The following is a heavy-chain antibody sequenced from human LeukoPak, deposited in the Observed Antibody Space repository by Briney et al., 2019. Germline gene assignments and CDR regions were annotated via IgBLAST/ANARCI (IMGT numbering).Heavy chain of an antibody. CDR1: GFAFSSYS. CDR3: ANDYRSGSFHDF. V-gene: IGHV3-23*01. D-gene: IGHD3-10*01. CDR2: ISRRDDYT. J-gene: IGHJ4*02. Sequence: GGSLRLSCAASGFAFSSYSMCWVRQPPGKGLEWVSVISRRDDYTYYADSVKGRFTISRDNSKNTLYLQMNTLRAEDTAVYYCANDYRSGSFHDFWGQGTLVTVSS.